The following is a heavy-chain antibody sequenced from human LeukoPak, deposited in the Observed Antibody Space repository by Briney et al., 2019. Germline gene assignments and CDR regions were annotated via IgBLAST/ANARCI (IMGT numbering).Heavy chain of an antibody. V-gene: IGHV3-23*01. D-gene: IGHD6-19*01. CDR3: AKDTPVSGTSRKFDY. CDR2: TSGSGGST. CDR1: GFTFSSHA. Sequence: GGSLRLSCAASGFTFSSHAMSWVRQAPGKGLEWVSATSGSGGSTYYAESVKGRFTISRDNSKNTLSLQMNSLRAEDTAVYYCAKDTPVSGTSRKFDYWGQGTLVTVSS. J-gene: IGHJ4*02.